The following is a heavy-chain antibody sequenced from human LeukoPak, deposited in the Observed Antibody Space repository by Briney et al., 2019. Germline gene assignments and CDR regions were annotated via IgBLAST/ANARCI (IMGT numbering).Heavy chain of an antibody. CDR1: GGSISSYY. CDR2: IYYSGST. CDR3: ARLASGSYGPLTPFDY. Sequence: PSETLSVTCTVSGGSISSYYWSWIRQPPGKGLEWIGDIYYSGSTNYNPSLKSRVTISVDTSKNQFSLRLSSVTAADAAVYYSARLASGSYGPLTPFDYWGQGTLVTVSS. V-gene: IGHV4-59*08. D-gene: IGHD1-26*01. J-gene: IGHJ4*02.